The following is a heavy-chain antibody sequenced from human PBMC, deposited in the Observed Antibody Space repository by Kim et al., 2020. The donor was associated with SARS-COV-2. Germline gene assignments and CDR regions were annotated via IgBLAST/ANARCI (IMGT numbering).Heavy chain of an antibody. D-gene: IGHD3-22*01. CDR2: IYYSGST. CDR3: ARVKPDYYDSSGYYYYYGMDV. J-gene: IGHJ6*02. V-gene: IGHV4-59*13. CDR1: GGSISSYY. Sequence: SQTLSLTCTVSGGSISSYYWSWIRQPPGKGLEWIGYIYYSGSTNYNPSLKSRVTISVDTSKNQFSLKLSSVTAADTAVYYCARVKPDYYDSSGYYYYYGMDVWGQGTTVTVSS.